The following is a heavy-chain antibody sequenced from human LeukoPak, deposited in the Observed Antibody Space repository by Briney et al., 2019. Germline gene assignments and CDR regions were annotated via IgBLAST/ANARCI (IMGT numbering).Heavy chain of an antibody. CDR1: GYGFTTYW. V-gene: IGHV5-51*01. CDR3: ARRPTTLPFDY. D-gene: IGHD5-12*01. J-gene: IGHJ4*02. Sequence: GESLKISLKGCGYGFTTYWIGGVRPLPGKGLEWMGIIYPGDSDTRYSPSYQGQVTISADKSITTAYLQWSSLKASDTAMYYCARRPTTLPFDYWGQGTLVTVSS. CDR2: IYPGDSDT.